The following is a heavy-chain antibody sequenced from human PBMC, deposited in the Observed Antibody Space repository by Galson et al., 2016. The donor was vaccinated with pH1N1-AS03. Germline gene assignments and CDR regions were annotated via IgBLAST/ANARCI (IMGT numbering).Heavy chain of an antibody. CDR3: ARTFPGRVVVVAAAMQEGPDY. J-gene: IGHJ4*02. D-gene: IGHD2-2*01. CDR2: ISRSSTYI. CDR1: GFTFSGYS. Sequence: LRLSCAASGFTFSGYSMNWFRQAPGKGLEWVSSISRSSTYIYYADSVKGRFTITRDNAKNSLFLQMHSLRAEDTAVYYCARTFPGRVVVVAAAMQEGPDYWGQGTLVTVSS. V-gene: IGHV3-21*03.